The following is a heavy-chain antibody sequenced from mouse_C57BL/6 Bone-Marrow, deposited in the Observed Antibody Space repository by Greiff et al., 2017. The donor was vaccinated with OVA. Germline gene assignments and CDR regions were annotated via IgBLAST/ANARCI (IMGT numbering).Heavy chain of an antibody. CDR1: GYTFTSYW. D-gene: IGHD2-3*01. CDR3: AREEDDGYYFDY. CDR2: IDPSDSYT. V-gene: IGHV1-69*01. J-gene: IGHJ2*01. Sequence: QVQLQQPGAELVMPGASVKLSCKASGYTFTSYWMHWVKQRPGQGLEWIGEIDPSDSYTNYNQKFKGKSTLTVDKSSSTAYMQLSSLTSEDSAVYYWAREEDDGYYFDYWGQGTTLTVSS.